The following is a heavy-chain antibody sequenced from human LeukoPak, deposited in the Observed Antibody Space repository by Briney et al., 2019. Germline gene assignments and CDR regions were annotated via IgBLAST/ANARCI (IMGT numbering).Heavy chain of an antibody. CDR1: GFSLSTSGVG. J-gene: IGHJ4*02. D-gene: IGHD1-26*01. CDR3: AHRIVGATLFDY. Sequence: SGPTLVKPTQTLTLTCTFSGFSLSTSGVGVVWIREPPGKALEWLALIYWDDDKRYSTSLKSRLTITKDTSKNQVVLTMTDMDPVDTATYYCAHRIVGATLFDYWGQGTLVTVSS. V-gene: IGHV2-5*02. CDR2: IYWDDDK.